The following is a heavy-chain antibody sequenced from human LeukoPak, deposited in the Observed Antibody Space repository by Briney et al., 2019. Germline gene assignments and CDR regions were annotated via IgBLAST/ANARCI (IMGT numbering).Heavy chain of an antibody. CDR1: GYTFTSYY. Sequence: ASVKVSCKASGYTFTSYYMHWVRQAPGQGLEWMGIINPSGGSTSYAQKFQGRVTITADESTSTAYMELSSLRSEDTAVYYCARTGGVTKAADWYFDLWGRGTLVTVSS. J-gene: IGHJ2*01. D-gene: IGHD2-8*02. CDR2: INPSGGST. CDR3: ARTGGVTKAADWYFDL. V-gene: IGHV1-46*01.